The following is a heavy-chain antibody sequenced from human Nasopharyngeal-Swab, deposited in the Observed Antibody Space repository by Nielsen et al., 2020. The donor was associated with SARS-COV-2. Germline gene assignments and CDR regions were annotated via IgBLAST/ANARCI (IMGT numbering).Heavy chain of an antibody. V-gene: IGHV4-34*01. J-gene: IGHJ6*02. Sequence: SETLSLTCAVYGGSFSGYYWSWIRQPPGKGLEWIGEINYSGSTNYNPSLKSRVTISVDTSKNQFSLKLSSVTAADTAVYYCAGSITMVRGVIINYYYYGMDVWGQGTTVTVSS. CDR2: INYSGST. D-gene: IGHD3-10*01. CDR3: AGSITMVRGVIINYYYYGMDV. CDR1: GGSFSGYY.